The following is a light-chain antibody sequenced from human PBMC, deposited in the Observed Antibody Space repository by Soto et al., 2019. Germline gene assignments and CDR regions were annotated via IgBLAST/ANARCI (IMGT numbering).Light chain of an antibody. CDR3: QQSDSTPRT. J-gene: IGKJ1*01. CDR2: GAS. CDR1: QSISKY. V-gene: IGKV1-39*01. Sequence: DLQMTQSPSSLSASVGDRVTITCRASQSISKYLNWYQQKPGKAPKLLIYGASNLQRGVPSRFSGSGSGTDLTLTINSLQPEDFATYHCQQSDSTPRTFGPGTKVDIK.